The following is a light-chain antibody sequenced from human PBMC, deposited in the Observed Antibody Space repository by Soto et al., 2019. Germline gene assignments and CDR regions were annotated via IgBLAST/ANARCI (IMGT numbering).Light chain of an antibody. Sequence: QSALTQPASVSGSPGQSITISCTGTSSDVGTYNLVSWYQQHPGNAPRLMIYEVSNRPSGVSNRFSGSKSGNTASLTISGLQAEDEADYYCSSYTSSSTRVFGGGTKLTVL. CDR3: SSYTSSSTRV. J-gene: IGLJ3*02. CDR1: SSDVGTYNL. V-gene: IGLV2-14*02. CDR2: EVS.